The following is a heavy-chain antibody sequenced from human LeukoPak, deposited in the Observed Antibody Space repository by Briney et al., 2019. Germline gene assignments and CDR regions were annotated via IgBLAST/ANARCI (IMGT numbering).Heavy chain of an antibody. D-gene: IGHD4-17*01. V-gene: IGHV4-59*01. J-gene: IGHJ4*02. CDR3: ARGSFGDYPY. CDR2: IYYSGST. Sequence: SETLSLTCTVSGGSISSYYWSWIRQPPGKGLEWIGYIYYSGSTNYNPSLKSRVTISVDTSKNQFSLKLSSVTAADTAVYYCARGSFGDYPYWGQGTLVTASS. CDR1: GGSISSYY.